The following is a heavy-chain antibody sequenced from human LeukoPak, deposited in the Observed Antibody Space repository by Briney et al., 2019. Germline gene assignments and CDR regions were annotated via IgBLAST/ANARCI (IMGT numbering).Heavy chain of an antibody. J-gene: IGHJ5*02. CDR3: ARHTDCSSTSCFDWFDP. CDR2: INHSGST. D-gene: IGHD2-2*01. V-gene: IGHV4-34*01. CDR1: GGSISSYY. Sequence: SETLSLTCTVSGGSISSYYWSWIRQPPGKGLEWIGEINHSGSTNYNPSLKSRVTISVDTSKNQFSLKLSSVTAADTAVYYCARHTDCSSTSCFDWFDPWGQGTLVTVSS.